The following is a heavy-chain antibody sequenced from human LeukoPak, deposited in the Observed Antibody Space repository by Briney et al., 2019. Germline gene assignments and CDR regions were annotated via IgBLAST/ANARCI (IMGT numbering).Heavy chain of an antibody. D-gene: IGHD6-19*01. CDR2: ISWNSGSI. CDR3: AKAQPRGSGWYSVDY. J-gene: IGHJ4*02. CDR1: GFTFDDYA. Sequence: GGSLRLSCAASGFTFDDYAMHWVRQAPGKGLEWVSGISWNSGSIGYADSVKGRFTISRDNAKNSLYLQMNSLRAEDTALYYCAKAQPRGSGWYSVDYWGQGTLVTVSS. V-gene: IGHV3-9*01.